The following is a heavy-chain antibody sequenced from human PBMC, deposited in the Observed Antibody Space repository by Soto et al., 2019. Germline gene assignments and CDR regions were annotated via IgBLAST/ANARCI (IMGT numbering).Heavy chain of an antibody. CDR1: GGSISSSNW. Sequence: PSETLSLTCAVSGGSISSSNWWSWVRQPPGKGLEWIGEIYHSGSTNYNPSLKSRVTISVDKSKNQFSLKLSSVTAADTAVYYCARAPIQLWTPFDYWGQGTLVTVSS. CDR3: ARAPIQLWTPFDY. J-gene: IGHJ4*02. D-gene: IGHD5-18*01. CDR2: IYHSGST. V-gene: IGHV4-4*02.